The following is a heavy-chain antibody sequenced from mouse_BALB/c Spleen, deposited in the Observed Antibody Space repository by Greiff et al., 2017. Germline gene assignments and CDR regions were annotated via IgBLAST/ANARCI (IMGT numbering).Heavy chain of an antibody. CDR1: GYSFTGYF. CDR2: INPYNGDT. CDR3: ARGNDGYYVDAY. J-gene: IGHJ3*01. V-gene: IGHV1-20*02. D-gene: IGHD2-3*01. Sequence: EVQLVESGPELVKPGASVKISCKASGYSFTGYFMNWVMQSHGKSLEWIGRINPYNGDTFYNQKFKGKATLTVDKSSSTAHMELRSLASEDSAVYYCARGNDGYYVDAYWGQGTLVTVSA.